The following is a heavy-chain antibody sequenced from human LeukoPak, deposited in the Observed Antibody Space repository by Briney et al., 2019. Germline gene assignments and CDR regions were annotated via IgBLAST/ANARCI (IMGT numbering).Heavy chain of an antibody. CDR3: AKDSTDYGDFDS. CDR1: GFTVSSNY. V-gene: IGHV3-23*01. D-gene: IGHD4-17*01. CDR2: ISGSGGST. J-gene: IGHJ4*02. Sequence: GGSLRLSCAASGFTVSSNYMSWVRQAPGQGLEWVAGISGSGGSTYYADSVKGHFTVSRDNSKNTLFLQMNSLRAEDTAVYYCAKDSTDYGDFDSWGQGTLVTVS.